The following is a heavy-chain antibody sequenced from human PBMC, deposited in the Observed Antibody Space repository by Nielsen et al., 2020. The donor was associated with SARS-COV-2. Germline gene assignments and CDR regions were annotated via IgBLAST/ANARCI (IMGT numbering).Heavy chain of an antibody. V-gene: IGHV1-3*01. D-gene: IGHD6-19*01. J-gene: IGHJ4*02. CDR3: ARITPSSCWDY. CDR1: GYTFTSFA. CDR2: INAGNGNT. Sequence: ASVKVSCKTSGYTFTSFAIHWVRQAPGQSLEWMGWINAGNGNTKYSQKFQGRVTMTRDTSANTAYMELSRLSSEDTAVYYCARITPSSCWDYWGQGTLVTVSS.